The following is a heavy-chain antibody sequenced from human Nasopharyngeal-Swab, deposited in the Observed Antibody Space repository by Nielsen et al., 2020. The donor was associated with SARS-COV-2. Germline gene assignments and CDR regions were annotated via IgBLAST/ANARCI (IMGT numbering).Heavy chain of an antibody. V-gene: IGHV4-34*01. J-gene: IGHJ4*02. Sequence: SETLSLTCAVYGGSFSGYYWSWIRQPPGKGLEWIGGINHSGSTNYNPSLKSRVTISVDTSKNQFSLKLSSVTAADTAVYYCARGGIPTGDLPTGYYFDYWGQGTLVTVSS. CDR1: GGSFSGYY. CDR3: ARGGIPTGDLPTGYYFDY. CDR2: INHSGST. D-gene: IGHD7-27*01.